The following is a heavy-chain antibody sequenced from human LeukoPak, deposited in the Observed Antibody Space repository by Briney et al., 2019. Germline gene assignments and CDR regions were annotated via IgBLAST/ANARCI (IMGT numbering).Heavy chain of an antibody. D-gene: IGHD5-18*01. CDR2: IIPIFGTA. J-gene: IGHJ4*02. CDR1: GGTFSSYA. V-gene: IGHV1-69*05. CDR3: ARDTAAMASD. Sequence: SVKVSCKASGGTFSSYAISWVRQAPGQGLEWMGRIIPIFGTANYAQKFQGRVTVTTDESTSTAYMELSSLRSEDTAVYYCARDTAAMASDWGQGTLVTVSS.